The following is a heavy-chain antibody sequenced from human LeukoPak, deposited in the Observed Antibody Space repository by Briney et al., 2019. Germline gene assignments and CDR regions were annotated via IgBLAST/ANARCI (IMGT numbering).Heavy chain of an antibody. CDR2: IYYSGST. Sequence: SETLSLTCTVSGGSISSYYWSWIRQPPGKGLEWIGYIYYSGSTNYNPSLKSRVTISVDTSKNQFSLKLSSVTAADTAVYYCAGLYDSSGYFPYWGQGTLVTVSS. V-gene: IGHV4-59*01. J-gene: IGHJ4*02. CDR3: AGLYDSSGYFPY. CDR1: GGSISSYY. D-gene: IGHD3-22*01.